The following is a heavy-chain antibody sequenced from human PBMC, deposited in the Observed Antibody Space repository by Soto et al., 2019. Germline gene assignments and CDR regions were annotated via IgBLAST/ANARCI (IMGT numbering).Heavy chain of an antibody. CDR3: ARTQGYCSGGSCYWRGYFDY. V-gene: IGHV1-69*13. CDR2: IIPIFGTA. Sequence: ASVKVSCKASGGTFSSYANSWVRQAPGQGLEWMGGIIPIFGTANYAQKFQGRVTITADESTSTAYMELSSLRSEDTAVYYCARTQGYCSGGSCYWRGYFDYWGQGTLVTVSS. D-gene: IGHD2-15*01. CDR1: GGTFSSYA. J-gene: IGHJ4*02.